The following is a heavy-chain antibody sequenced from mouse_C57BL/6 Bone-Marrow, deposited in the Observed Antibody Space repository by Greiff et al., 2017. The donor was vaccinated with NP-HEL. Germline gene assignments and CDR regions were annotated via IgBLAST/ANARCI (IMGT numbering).Heavy chain of an antibody. CDR3: ARADGYWFAY. D-gene: IGHD2-3*01. J-gene: IGHJ3*01. CDR2: ISDCGSYT. Sequence: EVMLVESGGGLVKPGGSLQLSCAASGFTFRSYALSWVRHTPDKRLALVATISDCGSYTYYPDNVKGRFTISRDNAKNNLYLQMSHLKSEDTAMYYGARADGYWFAYWGQGTLVTVSA. V-gene: IGHV5-4*03. CDR1: GFTFRSYA.